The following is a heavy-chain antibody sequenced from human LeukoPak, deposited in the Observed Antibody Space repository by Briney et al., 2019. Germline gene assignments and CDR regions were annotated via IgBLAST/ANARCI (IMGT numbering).Heavy chain of an antibody. V-gene: IGHV4-59*01. CDR1: GFTFATND. J-gene: IGHJ4*02. CDR3: AREPLDY. Sequence: GSLRLSCVASGFTFATNDMSWVRQPPGKGLEWIGYIYYSGSTNYNPSLKSRVTISVDTSKNQFSLKLSSVTAADTAVYYCAREPLDYWGQGTLVTVSS. CDR2: IYYSGST.